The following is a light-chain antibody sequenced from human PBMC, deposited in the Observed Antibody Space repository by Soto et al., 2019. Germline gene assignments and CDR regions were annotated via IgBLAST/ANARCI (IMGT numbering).Light chain of an antibody. CDR2: GAS. Sequence: EIVLTQSPGTLSLSPGERVTLSCRASQSVSSSYLAWYQQKPGQAPRLLIYGASSSATGIPDRFSVSGSGTDFTLTISRLEPEDVAVYYCQTYVSSPRKFGQGTKVEIK. V-gene: IGKV3-20*01. J-gene: IGKJ1*01. CDR1: QSVSSSY. CDR3: QTYVSSPRK.